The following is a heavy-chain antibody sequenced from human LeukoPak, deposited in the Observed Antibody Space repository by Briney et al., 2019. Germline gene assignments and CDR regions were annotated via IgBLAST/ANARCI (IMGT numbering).Heavy chain of an antibody. CDR2: INPNSGGT. J-gene: IGHJ3*02. CDR3: ALLSGHDAFDI. V-gene: IGHV1-2*06. D-gene: IGHD6-25*01. CDR1: GYTFTGYY. Sequence: GAXVKVSCKASGYTFTGYYMHWVRQAPGQGLEWMGRINPNSGGTNYAQKFQGRVTMTRDTSISTAYMELSRLRSDDTAVYYCALLSGHDAFDIWGQGTMVTVSS.